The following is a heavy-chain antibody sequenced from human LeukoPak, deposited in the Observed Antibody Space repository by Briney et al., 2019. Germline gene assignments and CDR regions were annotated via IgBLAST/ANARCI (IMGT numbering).Heavy chain of an antibody. Sequence: GGSLRLSCAASGCIVSSKYMSWVRQAPGKGLEWVSVIYSGGSTYYAASVEGRFTISRDNSKNTVYLQMNNLRVHDTAVYYCARAGPIDYWGQGILVTVSS. J-gene: IGHJ4*02. CDR2: IYSGGST. CDR1: GCIVSSKY. CDR3: ARAGPIDY. V-gene: IGHV3-53*01.